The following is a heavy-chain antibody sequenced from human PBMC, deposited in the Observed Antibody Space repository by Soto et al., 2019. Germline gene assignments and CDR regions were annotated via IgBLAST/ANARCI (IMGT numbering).Heavy chain of an antibody. J-gene: IGHJ5*02. Sequence: PSQTLSLTCAISGDSVSSNSAAWNWIRQSPSRGLEWLGRTYYRSKWYNDYAVSVKSRITINPDTSKNQFSLQLNSVTPEDTAVYYCASRYCSGGSCYSNHWDWFDPWGQGTLVTVSS. CDR1: GDSVSSNSAA. CDR2: TYYRSKWYN. V-gene: IGHV6-1*01. D-gene: IGHD2-15*01. CDR3: ASRYCSGGSCYSNHWDWFDP.